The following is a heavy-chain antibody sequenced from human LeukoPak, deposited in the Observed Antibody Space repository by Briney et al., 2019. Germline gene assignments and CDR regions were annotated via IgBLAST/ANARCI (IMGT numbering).Heavy chain of an antibody. CDR2: TSSSGSTI. D-gene: IGHD3-10*02. Sequence: GGSLRLSCAASGFTFSSYEMNWVRQAPGKGLEWVSYTSSSGSTIYYADSVKGRFTISRDNAKNSLYLQMNSLRAEDTAVYYCAELGITMIGGVWGKGTTVTISS. CDR3: AELGITMIGGV. CDR1: GFTFSSYE. J-gene: IGHJ6*04. V-gene: IGHV3-48*03.